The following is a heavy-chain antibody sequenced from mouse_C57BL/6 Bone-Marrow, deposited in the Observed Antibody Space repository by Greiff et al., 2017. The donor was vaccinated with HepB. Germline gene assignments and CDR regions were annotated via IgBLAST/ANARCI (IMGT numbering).Heavy chain of an antibody. CDR2: INPSNGGT. CDR1: GYTFTSYW. Sequence: VQLQQPGTELVKPGASVKLSCKASGYTFTSYWMHWVKQRPGQGLEWIGNINPSNGGTNYNEKFKSKATLTVDKSSSTAYMQLSSLTSEDSAVYYCARAPYYYGSSYGYWYFDVWGTGTTVTVSS. D-gene: IGHD1-1*01. CDR3: ARAPYYYGSSYGYWYFDV. V-gene: IGHV1-53*01. J-gene: IGHJ1*03.